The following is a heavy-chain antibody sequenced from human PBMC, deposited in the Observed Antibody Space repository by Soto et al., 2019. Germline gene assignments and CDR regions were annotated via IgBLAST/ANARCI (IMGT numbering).Heavy chain of an antibody. CDR1: GFPFAPST. V-gene: IGHV3-23*01. D-gene: IGHD2-21*02. Sequence: EVQLLQSGGGVVQPGGSLTLSCGVSGFPFAPSTMSWVRQAPGKGLEWVSTISVSVGSTYSADSVQGRFTVSSDISDNTLFLRMTSLTADDTAVYFCAKRDVPHSTSNAYFYDHWGRGVLVTVSS. CDR2: ISVSVGST. CDR3: AKRDVPHSTSNAYFYDH. J-gene: IGHJ4*02.